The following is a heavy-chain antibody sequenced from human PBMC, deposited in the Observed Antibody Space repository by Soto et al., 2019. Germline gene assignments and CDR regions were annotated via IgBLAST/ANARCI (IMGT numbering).Heavy chain of an antibody. Sequence: GGSLRLSCAASGFTFSSYSMNWVRQAPGKGLEWVSYISSSSSAIYYADSVKGRFTISRDNAKNSLYLQMNSLRAEDTAVYYCARDTYYYGSGSYSAYWGRGTLVTVSS. CDR2: ISSSSSAI. CDR3: ARDTYYYGSGSYSAY. V-gene: IGHV3-48*01. CDR1: GFTFSSYS. D-gene: IGHD3-10*01. J-gene: IGHJ4*02.